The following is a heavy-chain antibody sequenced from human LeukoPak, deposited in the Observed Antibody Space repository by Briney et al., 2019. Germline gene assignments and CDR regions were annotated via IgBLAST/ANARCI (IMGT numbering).Heavy chain of an antibody. V-gene: IGHV4-39*01. J-gene: IGHJ5*02. Sequence: SETLSLTCTVSGGSISSSSYYWGWIRQPPGKGLEWIGSIYYSGSTYYNPSLKSRVTISVDTSKNQFSLKLSSVTAADTAVYYCARRCSWYFKVSSNWFDPWGQGTLVTVSS. CDR1: GGSISSSSYY. CDR3: ARRCSWYFKVSSNWFDP. CDR2: IYYSGST. D-gene: IGHD6-13*01.